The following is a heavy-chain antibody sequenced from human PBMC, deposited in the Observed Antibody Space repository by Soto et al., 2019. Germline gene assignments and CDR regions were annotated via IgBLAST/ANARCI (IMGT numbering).Heavy chain of an antibody. CDR3: ARDTDGLHY. CDR1: GLIFSNYK. J-gene: IGHJ4*02. Sequence: VQLAESGGDLVQPGGSLRLSCAASGLIFSNYKMHWVRQAPGKGLVWVSRISTDGSITDYADSVKGRFTVSRDNAKNTLYLQMNSLRAEDTAVYYCARDTDGLHYWGQGTLVTVSS. CDR2: ISTDGSIT. V-gene: IGHV3-74*01.